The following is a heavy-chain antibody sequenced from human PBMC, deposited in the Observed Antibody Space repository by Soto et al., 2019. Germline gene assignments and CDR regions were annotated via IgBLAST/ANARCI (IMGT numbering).Heavy chain of an antibody. V-gene: IGHV4-39*07. J-gene: IGHJ6*02. CDR1: GGSISSSNYY. CDR3: ARGWRVSILRVVHHLYYDYGMDV. Sequence: TLSLTSTVSGGSISSSNYYWSLQPKTQGKGLEWIGKINHSGRTNYNPSLKSRVTISVDTAKNQFSLKLSSVTAADTAVYYCARGWRVSILRVVHHLYYDYGMDVWGQGTAVTVSS. CDR2: INHSGRT. D-gene: IGHD3-3*01.